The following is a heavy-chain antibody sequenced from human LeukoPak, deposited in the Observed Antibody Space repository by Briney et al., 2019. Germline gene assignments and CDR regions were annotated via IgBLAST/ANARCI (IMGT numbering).Heavy chain of an antibody. CDR3: AADSGWGYYDSSGYSFDY. D-gene: IGHD3-22*01. CDR2: IVVGSGNT. CDR1: GFTFTSSA. Sequence: ASVKVSCKASGFTFTSSAMQWVRQARGQRLEWIGWIVVGSGNTYYAQKFQERVTITRDMSTSTAYMELSSLRSEDTAVYYCAADSGWGYYDSSGYSFDYWGQGTLVTVSS. J-gene: IGHJ4*02. V-gene: IGHV1-58*02.